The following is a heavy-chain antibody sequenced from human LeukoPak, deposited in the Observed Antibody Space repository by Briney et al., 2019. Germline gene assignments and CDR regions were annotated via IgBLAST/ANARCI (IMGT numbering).Heavy chain of an antibody. V-gene: IGHV3-53*01. Sequence: PGGSLRLSCAASGFTFSSYSMSWVRQAPGKGLEWVSIIYSGGSTFYADSVKGRFTISRDNPKNTLYLQMNSLRAEDTAVYYCARGGSYLSAFDIWGQGTMVTVSS. CDR3: ARGGSYLSAFDI. J-gene: IGHJ3*02. CDR2: IYSGGST. CDR1: GFTFSSYS. D-gene: IGHD1-26*01.